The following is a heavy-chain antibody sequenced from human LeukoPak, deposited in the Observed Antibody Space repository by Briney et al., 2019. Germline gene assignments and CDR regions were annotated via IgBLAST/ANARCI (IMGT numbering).Heavy chain of an antibody. J-gene: IGHJ6*03. Sequence: ASVKVSCKASGYTFTSYYMHWVRQAPGQGLEWMGIINPSGGSTSYAQKFQGRVTMTRDTSTSTVYMELSSLRSEDTAVYYCARCLTMVRGVDYYYYYYMDVWGKGTTVTVSS. CDR2: INPSGGST. CDR1: GYTFTSYY. CDR3: ARCLTMVRGVDYYYYYYMDV. D-gene: IGHD3-10*01. V-gene: IGHV1-46*01.